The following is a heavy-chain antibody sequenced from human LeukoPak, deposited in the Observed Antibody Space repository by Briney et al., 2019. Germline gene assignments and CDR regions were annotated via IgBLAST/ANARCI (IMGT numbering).Heavy chain of an antibody. D-gene: IGHD6-19*01. Sequence: PGGSLRLSCAASGFSFSNFWVHWVRQAPGKGLVRVSRINSDGNIASYADSVKGRFTISRDNAKNTLHLQMNSLRAEDTAVYYCARGPSLFDSSPRPLYWGQGTLVTVSS. CDR3: ARGPSLFDSSPRPLY. V-gene: IGHV3-74*01. CDR1: GFSFSNFW. J-gene: IGHJ4*02. CDR2: INSDGNIA.